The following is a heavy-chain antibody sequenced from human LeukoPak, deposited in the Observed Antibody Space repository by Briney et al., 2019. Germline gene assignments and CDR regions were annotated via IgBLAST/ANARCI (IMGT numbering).Heavy chain of an antibody. Sequence: SETLSLTCAVSGGSISSSNWWSWVRQPPGKGLEWIGEIYHSGSTNYNPSLKSRVTISVDTSKNQFSLKLSSVTAADTAVYYCAASSRGLRGYFDYWGQGTLVTVSS. CDR3: AASSRGLRGYFDY. CDR1: GGSISSSNW. D-gene: IGHD5-12*01. J-gene: IGHJ4*02. V-gene: IGHV4-4*02. CDR2: IYHSGST.